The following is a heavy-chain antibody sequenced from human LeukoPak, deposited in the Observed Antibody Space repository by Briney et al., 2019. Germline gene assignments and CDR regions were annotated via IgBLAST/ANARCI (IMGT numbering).Heavy chain of an antibody. Sequence: GGSLRLSCAVSGFTFSDYWMSWVRQAPGKGLEWVANIKQDGNEKHYVDSVKGRFTISRDNVKNSLYLQMNSLRAEDTAVYYCARHITLDPWGQGALVTVSS. CDR1: GFTFSDYW. CDR3: ARHITLDP. CDR2: IKQDGNEK. J-gene: IGHJ5*02. V-gene: IGHV3-7*01.